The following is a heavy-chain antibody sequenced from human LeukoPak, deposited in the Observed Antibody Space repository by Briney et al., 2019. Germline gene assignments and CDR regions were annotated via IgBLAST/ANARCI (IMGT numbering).Heavy chain of an antibody. CDR3: ARVSSGWYGYYFDY. V-gene: IGHV1-2*02. CDR2: INPNSGGT. J-gene: IGHJ4*02. CDR1: GYTFTGYY. D-gene: IGHD6-19*01. Sequence: ASVKVSCKASGYTFTGYYMHWVRQAPGQGLEWMGWINPNSGGTNYAQKFQGRVTMTRDTSTSTAYMELGSLRSDDTAVYYCARVSSGWYGYYFDYWGQGTLVTVSS.